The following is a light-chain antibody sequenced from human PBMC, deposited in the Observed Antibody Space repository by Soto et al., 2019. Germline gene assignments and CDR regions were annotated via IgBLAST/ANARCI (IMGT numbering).Light chain of an antibody. Sequence: QSVLTQPPSVSAAPGQKVTIYCSGSSSNIGNNYVSWYQQLPGTATKLLIYDNNKRPSGIPDRFSGSKSGTSATLGITGLQTGDEADYYCGTWDSSLSAVVFGGGTKLTVL. CDR2: DNN. J-gene: IGLJ2*01. CDR3: GTWDSSLSAVV. V-gene: IGLV1-51*01. CDR1: SSNIGNNY.